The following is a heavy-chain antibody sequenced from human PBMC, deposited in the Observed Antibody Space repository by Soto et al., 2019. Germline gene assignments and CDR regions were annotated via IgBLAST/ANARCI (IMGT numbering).Heavy chain of an antibody. V-gene: IGHV3-23*01. CDR2: IIGSGGST. J-gene: IGHJ4*02. Sequence: GGSLRLSCAASGFTFSSYAMSWVRQAPGKGLEWVSAIIGSGGSTYYADSVKGRFTFSRDNSKNTLYLQMNSLRAEDTAVYYCVSPIPQYGLYFDYWGQGTLVTVSS. CDR3: VSPIPQYGLYFDY. D-gene: IGHD3-10*01. CDR1: GFTFSSYA.